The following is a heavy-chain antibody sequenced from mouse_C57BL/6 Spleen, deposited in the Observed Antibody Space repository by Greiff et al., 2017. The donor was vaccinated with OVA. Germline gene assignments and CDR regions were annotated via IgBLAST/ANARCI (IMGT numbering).Heavy chain of an antibody. J-gene: IGHJ2*01. CDR3: ARLTGTWDYFDY. CDR1: GYTFTDYY. Sequence: QVQLQQSGAELVRPGASVKLSCKASGYTFTDYYINWVKQRPGQGLEWIARIYPGSGNTYYNEKFKGKATLTAEKSSSTAYMQLSSLTSEDSAVYFCARLTGTWDYFDYWGQGTTLTVSS. CDR2: IYPGSGNT. V-gene: IGHV1-76*01. D-gene: IGHD4-1*01.